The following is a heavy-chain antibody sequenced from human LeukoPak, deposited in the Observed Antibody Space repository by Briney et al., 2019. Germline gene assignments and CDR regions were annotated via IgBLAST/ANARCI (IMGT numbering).Heavy chain of an antibody. V-gene: IGHV3-30*04. J-gene: IGHJ5*02. CDR3: AREYSSSWDWFDP. D-gene: IGHD6-13*01. CDR2: ISYDGSNK. Sequence: GRSLRLSCAASGFTFSSYAMHWVRQAPGKGLEWVAVISYDGSNKYYADSVKGRFTISRDNSKNTLYLQMNSLRAEDTAVYYCAREYSSSWDWFDPWGQGTLVTVSS. CDR1: GFTFSSYA.